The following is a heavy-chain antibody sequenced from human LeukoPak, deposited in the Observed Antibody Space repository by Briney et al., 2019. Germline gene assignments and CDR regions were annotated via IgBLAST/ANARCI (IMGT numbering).Heavy chain of an antibody. CDR1: GGSISSSSYY. D-gene: IGHD6-13*01. CDR2: IYFDGST. CDR3: ASVAAAGYYFDY. Sequence: SETLSLTCTVSGGSISSSSYYWGWIRQPPGKGLEWIGNIYFDGSTYYNPSLNSRVTISVDTSKSQFSLKLSSVTAADTAVYYCASVAAAGYYFDYWGQGTLVTVSS. J-gene: IGHJ4*02. V-gene: IGHV4-39*01.